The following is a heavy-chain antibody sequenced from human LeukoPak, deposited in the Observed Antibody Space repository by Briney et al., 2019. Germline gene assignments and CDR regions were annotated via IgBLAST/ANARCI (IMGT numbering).Heavy chain of an antibody. CDR1: GFTVSNNY. CDR2: IYSGGDT. D-gene: IGHD6-13*01. CDR3: AKDSSSWYDDI. V-gene: IGHV3-53*01. J-gene: IGHJ3*02. Sequence: GVSLRLSCAASGFTVSNNYMNWVRQAPGKGLEWVSLIYSGGDTYYADSVKGRFTISRDNSKNTLYLQMNSLRAEDTAVYYCAKDSSSWYDDIWGQGTMVTVSS.